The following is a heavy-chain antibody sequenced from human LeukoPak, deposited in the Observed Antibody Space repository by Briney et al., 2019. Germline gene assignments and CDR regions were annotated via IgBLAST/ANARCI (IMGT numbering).Heavy chain of an antibody. CDR2: SSRSGPGT. CDR3: AKGSLGSWYYFDY. J-gene: IGHJ4*02. D-gene: IGHD6-13*01. Sequence: PGRSLRLSCAASGFTFSSYGMHWVRQAPGKGPEWVSTSSRSGPGTYYADSVKGRFTIFRDNSKNTLYLQMNSLRAEDTAVYYCAKGSLGSWYYFDYWGQGTLVTVSS. V-gene: IGHV3-23*01. CDR1: GFTFSSYG.